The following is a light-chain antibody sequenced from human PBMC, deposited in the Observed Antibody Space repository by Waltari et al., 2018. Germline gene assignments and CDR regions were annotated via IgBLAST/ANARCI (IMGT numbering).Light chain of an antibody. J-gene: IGLJ1*01. CDR1: RNNVGNQG. CDR2: RNN. CDR3: SAWDSDLTVDV. V-gene: IGLV10-54*04. Sequence: QAGLTQPPSVSKGLRQTATLSCTGNRNNVGNQGAAWLQQHQGQPPKLLSYRNNNRPSGISDRFSASRAGNTAFLTISGLQPEDEADYYCSAWDSDLTVDVFGTGTKVTVL.